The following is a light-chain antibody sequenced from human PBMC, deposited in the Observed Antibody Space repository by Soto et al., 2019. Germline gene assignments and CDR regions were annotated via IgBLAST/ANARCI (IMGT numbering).Light chain of an antibody. CDR3: QQYGSLFT. V-gene: IGKV3-20*01. Sequence: EIVLTQSPGTLSLSPGERATLSCRASQSVSSSYLAWYQQKPGLAPRLLIYGASSRATGIPDRFSGSGSGTDFTLTISRLEPEDFAVYYCQQYGSLFTFGPGTKVDIK. CDR2: GAS. CDR1: QSVSSSY. J-gene: IGKJ3*01.